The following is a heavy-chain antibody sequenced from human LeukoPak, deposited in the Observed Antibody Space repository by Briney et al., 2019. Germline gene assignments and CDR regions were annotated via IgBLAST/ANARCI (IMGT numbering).Heavy chain of an antibody. CDR3: AKFFGNNFGY. J-gene: IGHJ4*02. Sequence: GGSLRLSCAASGLIFSDHYMDWVRQAPGKGLEWVGRSRNKANSYITEYAASVEGRFTISRDDSKNSLYLQMNSLKTEDTAVYYCAKFFGNNFGYWGQGTLVTVSS. CDR2: SRNKANSYIT. V-gene: IGHV3-72*01. D-gene: IGHD5-24*01. CDR1: GLIFSDHY.